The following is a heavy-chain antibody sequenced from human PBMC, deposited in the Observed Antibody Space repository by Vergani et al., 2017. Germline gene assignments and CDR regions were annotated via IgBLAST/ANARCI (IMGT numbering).Heavy chain of an antibody. CDR2: ISASGNA. Sequence: QVQLQASGPGRVKPSQTLSLTCTMSGGSISAGYYFWSWIRQPAGKGLEWLGHISASGNASHSPSLKTRVFMSVDTSKNQFSLTVTSVTAADTAIYFCARRSGGYYSGGKVHPLRTAFDVWGHGTVVTVSS. J-gene: IGHJ3*01. V-gene: IGHV4-61*02. D-gene: IGHD2-15*01. CDR3: ARRSGGYYSGGKVHPLRTAFDV. CDR1: GGSISAGYYF.